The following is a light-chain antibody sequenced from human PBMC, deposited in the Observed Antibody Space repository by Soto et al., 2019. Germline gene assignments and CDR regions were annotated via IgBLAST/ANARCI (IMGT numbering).Light chain of an antibody. J-gene: IGLJ1*01. CDR1: DIATKS. Sequence: SYELTQPPSVSVAPGQTARISCGGNDIATKSVHWYQQKPGQAPVLVVYDDNDRPSGIPERLSGSNSGDTATLTISRVEAADEADYYFHVWESSSDHYVFGSGTKVTVL. CDR3: HVWESSSDHYV. V-gene: IGLV3-21*02. CDR2: DDN.